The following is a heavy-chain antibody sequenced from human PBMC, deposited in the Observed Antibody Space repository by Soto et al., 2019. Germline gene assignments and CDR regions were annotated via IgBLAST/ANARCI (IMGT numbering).Heavy chain of an antibody. CDR2: IVVGSGST. Sequence: GASVKVSCKASGITFRMSAVQGMRQARGQPLERIGRIVVGSGSTTYAQIVQERITITRDMSTSTVYMDLRSLRPEDTAMYYCAADAHQDDFWSSYPYYFYSMAVWGQGTTVPVSS. D-gene: IGHD3-3*01. CDR3: AADAHQDDFWSSYPYYFYSMAV. J-gene: IGHJ6*02. V-gene: IGHV1-58*01. CDR1: GITFRMSA.